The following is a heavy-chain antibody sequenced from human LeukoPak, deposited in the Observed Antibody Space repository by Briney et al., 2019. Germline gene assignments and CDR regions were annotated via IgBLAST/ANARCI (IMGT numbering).Heavy chain of an antibody. CDR3: ARPFSGSSYYFDY. Sequence: GGSLRLSCAASGFTFSDYSMNWVRQAPGKGLEWLSYISGSSFTISYADSVKGRFTISRDNAKNSLYLQMSSLRAEDTAVYYCARPFSGSSYYFDYWGQGTLVTVSS. D-gene: IGHD1-26*01. CDR1: GFTFSDYS. CDR2: ISGSSFTI. J-gene: IGHJ4*02. V-gene: IGHV3-48*01.